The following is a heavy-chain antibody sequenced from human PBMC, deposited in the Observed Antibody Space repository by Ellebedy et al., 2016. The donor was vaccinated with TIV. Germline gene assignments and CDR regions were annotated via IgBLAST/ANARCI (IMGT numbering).Heavy chain of an antibody. J-gene: IGHJ4*02. Sequence: GESLKISCAASGFPFDNRAMTWVRQSPGKGLQWVSIINATGHSAFYADAVKGRFTISRDNSQNTLFLHMKNLRVEDTAVYFCAKGIYDSSASGYFDYWGQGTLVIVSP. D-gene: IGHD3-22*01. V-gene: IGHV3-23*01. CDR1: GFPFDNRA. CDR3: AKGIYDSSASGYFDY. CDR2: INATGHSA.